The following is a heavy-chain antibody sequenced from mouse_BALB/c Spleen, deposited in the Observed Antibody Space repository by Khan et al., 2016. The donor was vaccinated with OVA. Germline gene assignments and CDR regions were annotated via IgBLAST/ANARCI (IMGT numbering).Heavy chain of an antibody. D-gene: IGHD2-2*01. CDR2: IYPGSGNT. CDR3: ARSGIGSFAY. J-gene: IGHJ3*01. V-gene: IGHV1-77*01. CDR1: GYTFTDYY. Sequence: QVQLQQPGAELARPGASVKLSCKASGYTFTDYYINWVKQRTGQGLEWIGEIYPGSGNTYYNEKFKGKATLTADKSSSTAFMQLSSLTSEDSAVYLCARSGIGSFAYWGQGTLVTVSA.